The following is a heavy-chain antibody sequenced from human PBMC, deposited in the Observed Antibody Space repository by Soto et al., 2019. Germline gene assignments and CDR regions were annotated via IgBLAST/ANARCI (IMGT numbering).Heavy chain of an antibody. V-gene: IGHV3-73*01. CDR3: TSDTARVYYGMEV. J-gene: IGHJ6*02. Sequence: PGGSLRLSCAASGFTFSGSAMHWVRQASGKGLEWVGRIRSKANSYATAYAASVKGRFTISRDDSKNTAYLQMNSLETEDTAVYYCTSDTARVYYGMEVWGQGRTVTVSS. CDR1: GFTFSGSA. CDR2: IRSKANSYAT. D-gene: IGHD5-18*01.